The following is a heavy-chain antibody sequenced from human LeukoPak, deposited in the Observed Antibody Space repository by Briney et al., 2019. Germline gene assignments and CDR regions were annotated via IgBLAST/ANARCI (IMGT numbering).Heavy chain of an antibody. CDR2: SYPADSDT. V-gene: IGHV5-51*01. CDR3: ARASLTLPGYCSGGSCYSTGDRRLDRSQTTPLDY. Sequence: GGSLQISWRGSGCSFTSYWIGWVRPVPGKGLEWVGSSYPADSDTRYSASFQGQVTISVDKSINTAYLQRSSLKASDTAMYYCARASLTLPGYCSGGSCYSTGDRRLDRSQTTPLDYWGQGTLVTVSS. J-gene: IGHJ4*02. D-gene: IGHD2-15*01. CDR1: GCSFTSYW.